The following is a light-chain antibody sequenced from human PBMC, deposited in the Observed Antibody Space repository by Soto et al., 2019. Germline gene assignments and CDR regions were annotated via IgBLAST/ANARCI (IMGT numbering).Light chain of an antibody. V-gene: IGKV1-5*03. Sequence: DIQMTQSPSTLSAAVGDRVTITCRASQTISTWLAWYQQKPGKAPKLLIYKASSLETGVPSRFSGSGSGTEFTLTISSLQPDDFVTYYCQQYSSYPWTFGLGTKVEIK. CDR1: QTISTW. J-gene: IGKJ1*01. CDR3: QQYSSYPWT. CDR2: KAS.